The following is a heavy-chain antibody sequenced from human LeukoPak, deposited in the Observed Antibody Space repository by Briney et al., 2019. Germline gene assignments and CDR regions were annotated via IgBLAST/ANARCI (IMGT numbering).Heavy chain of an antibody. Sequence: GSLRLSCAASGFTFSSYEMNWVRQAPGKGLEWVSYISSSGSTIYYADSVKGRFTISRDNAKNSLYLQMNSLRAEDTAVYFCAKDVFRWAFDIWGQGTMVTVSA. V-gene: IGHV3-48*03. CDR1: GFTFSSYE. D-gene: IGHD5-24*01. CDR2: ISSSGSTI. J-gene: IGHJ3*02. CDR3: AKDVFRWAFDI.